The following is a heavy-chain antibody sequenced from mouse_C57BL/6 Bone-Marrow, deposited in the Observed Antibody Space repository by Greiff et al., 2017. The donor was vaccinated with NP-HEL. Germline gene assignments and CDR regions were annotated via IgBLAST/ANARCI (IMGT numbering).Heavy chain of an antibody. D-gene: IGHD1-1*01. Sequence: VQLQQSGAELVKPGASVKLSCKASGYTFTSYWMHWVKQRPGRGLEWIGRIDPNSGGTKYNEKFKSKATLTVDKPSSTAYMQLSSLTSEDSAVYYCARSFITTVVAHFDYWGQGTTLTVSS. CDR3: ARSFITTVVAHFDY. V-gene: IGHV1-72*01. J-gene: IGHJ2*01. CDR1: GYTFTSYW. CDR2: IDPNSGGT.